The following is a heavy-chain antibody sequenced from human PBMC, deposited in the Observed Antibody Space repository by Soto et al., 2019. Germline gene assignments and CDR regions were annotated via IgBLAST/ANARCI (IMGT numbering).Heavy chain of an antibody. Sequence: QVQLQESGPGLVKPSETLSLTCTVSGGSIDSYYWTWIRQPPGKGLEWIGYVYYTGTTTYSPSLKSRVTISVDTSMNQISLKLSSVTAAHTAFYYCARLGGYYQSLDTWGQGTLVTVSS. CDR3: ARLGGYYQSLDT. J-gene: IGHJ5*02. CDR1: GGSIDSYY. CDR2: VYYTGTT. V-gene: IGHV4-59*08. D-gene: IGHD3-22*01.